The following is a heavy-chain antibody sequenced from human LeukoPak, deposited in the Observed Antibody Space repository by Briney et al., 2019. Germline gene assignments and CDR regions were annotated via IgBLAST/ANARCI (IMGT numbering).Heavy chain of an antibody. CDR3: SERYFEPFDH. CDR1: GASVSSSH. V-gene: IGHV4-59*02. Sequence: SETLSLTCVVSGASVSSSHWNWIRQVPGKGLEWIGCLSYTGKTDYNPSFTSRVTISLDTSKNQVSLKLRSVTAADTAVYYCSERYFEPFDHWGQGTLVSVSS. D-gene: IGHD2/OR15-2a*01. CDR2: LSYTGKT. J-gene: IGHJ4*02.